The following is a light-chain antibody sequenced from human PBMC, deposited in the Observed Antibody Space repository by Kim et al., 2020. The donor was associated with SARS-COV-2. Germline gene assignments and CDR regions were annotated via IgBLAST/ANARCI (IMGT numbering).Light chain of an antibody. CDR1: QSVSSY. V-gene: IGKV3-11*01. J-gene: IGKJ2*01. Sequence: EIVLTQSPATLSLSPGERATLSCRASQSVSSYLAWYQQKPGQAPRPLIYDASNRATGIPARFSGSGSGTDFTLTISSLEPEDFAVYYCQQRGNWRGYTFGQGTKLEI. CDR2: DAS. CDR3: QQRGNWRGYT.